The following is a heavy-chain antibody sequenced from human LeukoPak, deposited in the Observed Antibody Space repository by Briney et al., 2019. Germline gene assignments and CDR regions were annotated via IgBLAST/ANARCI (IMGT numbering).Heavy chain of an antibody. Sequence: GASVKLSFKACGGTFSSYAISWLRQAPGQGLEWMGGIIPIFGTANYAQKFQGRVTITADESTSTAYMELSSLRSEDTAVYYCARVLLYCGGDCYNYYFDYWGQENMVTVSS. D-gene: IGHD2-21*02. J-gene: IGHJ4*02. V-gene: IGHV1-69*13. CDR1: GGTFSSYA. CDR3: ARVLLYCGGDCYNYYFDY. CDR2: IIPIFGTA.